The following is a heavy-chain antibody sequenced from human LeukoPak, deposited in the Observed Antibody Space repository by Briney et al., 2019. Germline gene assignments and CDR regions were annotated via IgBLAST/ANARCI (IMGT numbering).Heavy chain of an antibody. Sequence: QPGGSLRLSCAASGFTFSSYEMNWVRQAPGKGLEWVSYISSSGSTIYYADSVKGRFTISRDNAKNSLYLQMNSLRAEDTAVYYCASSYPNYYDSSAHDAFDIWGQGTMVTVSS. V-gene: IGHV3-48*03. D-gene: IGHD3-22*01. CDR1: GFTFSSYE. CDR3: ASSYPNYYDSSAHDAFDI. J-gene: IGHJ3*02. CDR2: ISSSGSTI.